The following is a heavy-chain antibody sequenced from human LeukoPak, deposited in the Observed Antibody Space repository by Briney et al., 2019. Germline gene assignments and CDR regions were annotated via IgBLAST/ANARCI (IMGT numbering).Heavy chain of an antibody. CDR3: AKVTVVPAATPAEYFQH. V-gene: IGHV3-23*01. CDR1: GFTFSSYA. Sequence: PGGSLRLSCAASGFTFSSYAMSWVRQAPGKGLEWVSAISGSGGSTYYADSVKGRFTISRGNSKNTLYLQMNSLRAEDTAVYYCAKVTVVPAATPAEYFQHWGQGTLVTVSS. CDR2: ISGSGGST. D-gene: IGHD2-2*01. J-gene: IGHJ1*01.